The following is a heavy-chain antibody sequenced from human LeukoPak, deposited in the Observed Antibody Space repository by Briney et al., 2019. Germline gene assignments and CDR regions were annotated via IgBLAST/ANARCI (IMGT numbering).Heavy chain of an antibody. CDR3: VRFGVDYDMDV. CDR2: IHYSGRA. D-gene: IGHD3-16*01. Sequence: PSETLSLTCSVSGGSISGYYWTWVRQPPGKGLEWIGQIHYSGRADYNPSLKSRITMSVGTSRNQISLKLNSVTAADTAIYYCVRFGVDYDMDVWGQGTTVTVFS. J-gene: IGHJ6*02. V-gene: IGHV4-59*01. CDR1: GGSISGYY.